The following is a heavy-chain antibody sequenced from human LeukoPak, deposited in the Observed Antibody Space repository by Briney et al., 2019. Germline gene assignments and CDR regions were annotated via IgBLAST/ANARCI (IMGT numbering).Heavy chain of an antibody. CDR3: AKDGGDYTFDY. J-gene: IGHJ4*02. V-gene: IGHV3-43*02. Sequence: GGSLRLSCAASGFTFDDYAMHWVRQAPGKGLEWVSLISGDGGSTYYADSVKGRFTISRDNSKNSLYLQVNSLRTEDTALHYCAKDGGDYTFDYWGQGTLVTVSS. CDR1: GFTFDDYA. CDR2: ISGDGGST. D-gene: IGHD4-17*01.